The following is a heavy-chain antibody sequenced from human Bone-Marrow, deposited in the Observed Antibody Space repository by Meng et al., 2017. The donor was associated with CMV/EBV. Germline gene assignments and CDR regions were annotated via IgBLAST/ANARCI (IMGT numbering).Heavy chain of an antibody. J-gene: IGHJ5*02. V-gene: IGHV3-9*01. CDR1: GFTFDDYV. CDR3: AKDGGGRLGAGTLNWFDP. CDR2: ISWNSGSL. D-gene: IGHD3-16*01. Sequence: SLKISCAASGFTFDDYVMHWVRQAPGKGLEWVSGISWNSGSLGYADSVKGRFTISRDNAKNSLYLQMNSLRAEDTALYYCAKDGGGRLGAGTLNWFDPWGQGTLVTVSS.